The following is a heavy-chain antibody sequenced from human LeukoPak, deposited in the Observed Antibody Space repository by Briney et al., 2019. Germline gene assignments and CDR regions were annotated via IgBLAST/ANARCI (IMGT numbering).Heavy chain of an antibody. CDR2: TSDSGYST. D-gene: IGHD2-2*01. CDR3: AKFSHSSTTRDGMDV. Sequence: PGGSLRLSCAASGLTFSSFAVSWVRQAPGKGLEWVSTTSDSGYSTYYADSVKGRFTISRDNSKNTLYLQMNSLRAEDTAVYYCAKFSHSSTTRDGMDVWGQGTTVTVSS. CDR1: GLTFSSFA. V-gene: IGHV3-23*01. J-gene: IGHJ6*02.